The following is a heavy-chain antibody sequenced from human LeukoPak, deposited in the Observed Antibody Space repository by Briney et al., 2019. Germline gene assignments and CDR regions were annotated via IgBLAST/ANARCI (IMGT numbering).Heavy chain of an antibody. J-gene: IGHJ6*03. V-gene: IGHV3-23*01. CDR3: AKSMDYYYYYYMDV. Sequence: PGGSLRLSCAVSEFSFTTDAMSWVRQAPGKGLEWVSAISGSGGSTYYADSVKGRFTISRDNSKNTLYLQMNSLRAEDTAVYYCAKSMDYYYYYYMDVWGKGTTVTVSS. CDR2: ISGSGGST. CDR1: EFSFTTDA. D-gene: IGHD2-21*01.